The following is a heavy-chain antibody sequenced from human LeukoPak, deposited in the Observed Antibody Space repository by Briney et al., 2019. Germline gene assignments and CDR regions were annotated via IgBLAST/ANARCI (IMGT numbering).Heavy chain of an antibody. V-gene: IGHV1-2*02. J-gene: IGHJ3*02. D-gene: IGHD6-6*01. Sequence: GASVKVSCKASGYTFTGYYMHWVRQAPGQGLEWMGWINPNSGGTNYAQKFQGRVSLTRGTSVSSTSIELNSLRSDDTAVYYCARDRNSGSSLDIWGQGTMLTVSS. CDR1: GYTFTGYY. CDR3: ARDRNSGSSLDI. CDR2: INPNSGGT.